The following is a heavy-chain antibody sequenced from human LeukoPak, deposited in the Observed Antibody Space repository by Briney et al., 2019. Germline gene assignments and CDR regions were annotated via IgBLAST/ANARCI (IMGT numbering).Heavy chain of an antibody. D-gene: IGHD3-3*01. CDR2: ISYDGSNK. CDR1: GFTFSSYW. CDR3: ASTVLRFLEWKLNWFDP. Sequence: GGSLRLSCAASGFTFSSYWMPWVRQAPGKGLEWVAVISYDGSNKYYADSVKGRFTISRDNSKNTLYLQVNSLRAEDTAVYYCASTVLRFLEWKLNWFDPWGQGTLVTVSS. V-gene: IGHV3-30*03. J-gene: IGHJ5*02.